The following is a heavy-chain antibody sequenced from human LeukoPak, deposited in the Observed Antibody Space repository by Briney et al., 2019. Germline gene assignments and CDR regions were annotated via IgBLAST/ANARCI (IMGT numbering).Heavy chain of an antibody. CDR1: GFTFSSFA. CDR2: ISGSGGST. J-gene: IGHJ4*02. V-gene: IGHV3-23*01. D-gene: IGHD2-15*01. Sequence: PGRSLRLSCAASGFTFSSFAMSWVRQAPGKGLEWVSAISGSGGSTYYADSVKGRFTISRDNSKNTLYLQMNSLRAEDTAVYYCAKDGGHCSGGSCYSVGDFDYWGQGTLVTVSS. CDR3: AKDGGHCSGGSCYSVGDFDY.